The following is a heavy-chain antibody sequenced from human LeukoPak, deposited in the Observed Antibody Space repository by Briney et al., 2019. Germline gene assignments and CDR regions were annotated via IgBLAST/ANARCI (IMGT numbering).Heavy chain of an antibody. J-gene: IGHJ4*02. CDR1: GFIFSSYW. D-gene: IGHD2-2*01. CDR3: ARGQYQLL. CDR2: VNPDGNEK. V-gene: IGHV3-7*04. Sequence: GGSLRLSCAAAGFIFSSYWMSWVRQAPGKGLEWVAKVNPDGNEKYYVDSVRGRFTISRDNPKNSVYLQMDSLKAEDTAVYYCARGQYQLLWGKGALIIVSS.